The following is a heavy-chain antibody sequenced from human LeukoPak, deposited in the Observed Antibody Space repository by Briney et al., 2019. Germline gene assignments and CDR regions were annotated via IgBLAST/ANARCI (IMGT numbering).Heavy chain of an antibody. CDR1: GFTFSSYS. CDR3: ARDGSYPMGDFDY. Sequence: QPGGSLRLSCATSGFTFSSYSMNWVRQAPGKGLEWVSYIRSSGDMIYYADSVKGRFTISRDNAKKSVYLQMNSLRDEDTAVYYCARDGSYPMGDFDYWGQGTLVTVSS. V-gene: IGHV3-48*02. D-gene: IGHD3-16*02. CDR2: IRSSGDMI. J-gene: IGHJ4*02.